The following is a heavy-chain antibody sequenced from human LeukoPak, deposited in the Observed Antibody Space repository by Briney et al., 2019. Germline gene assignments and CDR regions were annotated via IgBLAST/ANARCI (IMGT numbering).Heavy chain of an antibody. Sequence: GGSLRLSCAASGFTFSSYGMHWVRQAPGKGLEWVAFIRYDGSNKYYADSVKGRFTISRDNAKNSLYLQMNSLRAEDTAVYYCASTFEMATDYWGQGTLVTVSS. CDR3: ASTFEMATDY. J-gene: IGHJ4*02. D-gene: IGHD5-24*01. CDR1: GFTFSSYG. CDR2: IRYDGSNK. V-gene: IGHV3-30*02.